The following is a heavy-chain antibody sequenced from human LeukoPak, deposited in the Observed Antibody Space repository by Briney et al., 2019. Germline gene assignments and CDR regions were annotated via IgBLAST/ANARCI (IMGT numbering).Heavy chain of an antibody. CDR2: INHSGST. Sequence: PSETLSLTCAVYGGSFSGYYWSWIRQPPGKGLEWIGEINHSGSTNYNPSLKSRVTISVDTSKNQFSLKLSSVTAADTAVYYCARGLVSRSLEWFYWFDPWGQGTLVTVSS. CDR1: GGSFSGYY. V-gene: IGHV4-34*01. D-gene: IGHD3-3*01. CDR3: ARGLVSRSLEWFYWFDP. J-gene: IGHJ5*02.